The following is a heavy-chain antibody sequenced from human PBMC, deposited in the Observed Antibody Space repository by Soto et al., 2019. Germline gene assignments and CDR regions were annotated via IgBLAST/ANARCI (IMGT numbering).Heavy chain of an antibody. V-gene: IGHV3-23*01. CDR1: GFTFSSYA. D-gene: IGHD3-22*01. J-gene: IGHJ5*02. CDR2: ISGSGGST. Sequence: EVQLLESGGGLVQPGGSLRLSCAASGFTFSSYAMSWVRQAPGKGLEWVSAISGSGGSTYYADSVKGRFTISRDNSKNTLYLQMNSLRAEDTAVYYCANPVGLYDSSGYLTGPWGQGTLVTVSS. CDR3: ANPVGLYDSSGYLTGP.